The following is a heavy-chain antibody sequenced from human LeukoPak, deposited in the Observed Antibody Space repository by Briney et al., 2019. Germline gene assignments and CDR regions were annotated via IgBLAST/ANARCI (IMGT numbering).Heavy chain of an antibody. CDR1: GFTVSGSY. V-gene: IGHV3-53*01. D-gene: IGHD5-18*01. Sequence: GGSLRLSCAVSGFTVSGSYMSWVRQAPGKGLEWVSVIYSGGGTYYADSVKGRFTISRDNSKNTLYLQLNSLRVEDTAVYYCASPVAGTALILGYWGQGTLVTVSS. CDR2: IYSGGGT. J-gene: IGHJ4*02. CDR3: ASPVAGTALILGY.